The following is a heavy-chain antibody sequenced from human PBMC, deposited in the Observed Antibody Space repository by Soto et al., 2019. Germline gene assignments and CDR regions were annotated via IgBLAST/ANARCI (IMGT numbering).Heavy chain of an antibody. V-gene: IGHV3-11*01. CDR3: ARDPYYYASDL. CDR1: GFRFSDYY. Sequence: QVQLVESGGGLVEPGGSLRLSCAASGFRFSDYYMTWIRQAPGKGLEWVSKISGTGTTIYYADSVKGRFTVSRDNAKNSVYLEMNTLRAEDTAVYYCARDPYYYASDLWGQGTLFTVSS. CDR2: ISGTGTTI. D-gene: IGHD3-10*01. J-gene: IGHJ1*01.